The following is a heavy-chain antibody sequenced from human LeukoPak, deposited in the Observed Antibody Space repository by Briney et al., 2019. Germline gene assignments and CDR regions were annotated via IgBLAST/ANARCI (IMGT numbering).Heavy chain of an antibody. Sequence: PSETLSLTCTVSGYSISSGYYWGWIRQPPGKGLEWTGSIYHSGSTYYNPSLKSRVTISVDTSKNQFSLKLSSVTAAATAVYYCARDPSSRQVTTSPYYFDYWGQGSLVTVSS. CDR2: IYHSGST. V-gene: IGHV4-38-2*02. CDR3: ARDPSSRQVTTSPYYFDY. CDR1: GYSISSGYY. J-gene: IGHJ4*02. D-gene: IGHD4-11*01.